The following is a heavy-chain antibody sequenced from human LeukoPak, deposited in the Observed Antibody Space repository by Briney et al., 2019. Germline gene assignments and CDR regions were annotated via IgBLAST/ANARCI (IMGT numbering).Heavy chain of an antibody. CDR2: ISWDGDGT. CDR3: AEGLTYYYDSSVRGFDY. D-gene: IGHD3-22*01. J-gene: IGHJ4*02. CDR1: GFTFYEHT. Sequence: PGGSLRLSCAASGFTFYEHTMHWVRQVPGKGLEWVSLISWDGDGTDYADSVKGRFTIARDNRKNTLYLQMSSLRTEDTALYYCAEGLTYYYDSSVRGFDYWGQGTLVTVSS. V-gene: IGHV3-43*01.